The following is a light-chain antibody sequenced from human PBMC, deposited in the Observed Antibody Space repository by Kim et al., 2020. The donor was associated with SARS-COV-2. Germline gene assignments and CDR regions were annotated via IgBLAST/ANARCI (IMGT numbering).Light chain of an antibody. J-gene: IGLJ2*01. CDR3: SSYAGTNNLL. Sequence: QAALTQPPSASGSPGQSVTISCTGTSSDVGGYNYVSWYQQHPGKAPELMIYEVTKRPSGVPDRFSGSKSGNTASLTVSGLQADDEANYYCSSYAGTNNLLFGGGTQLTVL. V-gene: IGLV2-8*01. CDR2: EVT. CDR1: SSDVGGYNY.